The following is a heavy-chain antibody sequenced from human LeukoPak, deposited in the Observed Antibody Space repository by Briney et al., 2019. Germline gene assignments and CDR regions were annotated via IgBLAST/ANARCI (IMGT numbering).Heavy chain of an antibody. Sequence: PSETLSLTCAVYGGSFSGNYWSWIRQPPGKGLEWIGSIYHSGSTYYNPSLKSRVTISVDTSKNQFSLRLSSVTAADTAVYYCASTRRDGYPFDYWGQGTLVTVSS. V-gene: IGHV4-34*01. CDR1: GGSFSGNY. J-gene: IGHJ4*02. D-gene: IGHD5-24*01. CDR2: IYHSGST. CDR3: ASTRRDGYPFDY.